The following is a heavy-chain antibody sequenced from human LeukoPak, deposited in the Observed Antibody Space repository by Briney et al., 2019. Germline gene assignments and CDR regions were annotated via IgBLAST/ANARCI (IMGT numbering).Heavy chain of an antibody. V-gene: IGHV1-2*02. CDR1: GYTFTGYY. J-gene: IGHJ6*03. D-gene: IGHD1-26*01. CDR2: INPNSGGT. Sequence: GASVKVSCKASGYTFTGYYMHWVRQAPGQGLEWMGWINPNSGGTNYAQKFQGRVTMTRDTSISTAYMELSRLRSDDTAVYYCVRDRGSYLAYYYYMDVWGKGTTVSVSS. CDR3: VRDRGSYLAYYYYMDV.